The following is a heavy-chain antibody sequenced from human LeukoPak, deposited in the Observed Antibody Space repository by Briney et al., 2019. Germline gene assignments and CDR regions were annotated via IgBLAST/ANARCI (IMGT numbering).Heavy chain of an antibody. J-gene: IGHJ4*02. D-gene: IGHD1-26*01. CDR2: VSPYNGNT. CDR1: LYTLITYV. V-gene: IGHV1-18*01. CDR3: AMGGYSGTYYSRVY. Sequence: ASVRVSRKASLYTLITYVISWVRQAPRQGVEWVGWVSPYNGNTKYAHKLQGTVTMTTDTSTSTAYMELRSLRSDDTAVYCCAMGGYSGTYYSRVYWGQGTPVTVSS.